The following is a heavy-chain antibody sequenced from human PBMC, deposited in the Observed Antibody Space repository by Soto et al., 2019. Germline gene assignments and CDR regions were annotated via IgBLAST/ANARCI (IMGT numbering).Heavy chain of an antibody. CDR2: IIPIFGTA. Sequence: GSSVKVSCKASGGTFSSYAISWVRQSPGQGLEWMGGIIPIFGTANYAQKFQGRVITTTDTSTSTAYMELRTLRSDDTAVYYCARDHIIPAVGPLDYWGQGTLVTVSS. J-gene: IGHJ4*02. CDR1: GGTFSSYA. V-gene: IGHV1-69*05. D-gene: IGHD6-13*01. CDR3: ARDHIIPAVGPLDY.